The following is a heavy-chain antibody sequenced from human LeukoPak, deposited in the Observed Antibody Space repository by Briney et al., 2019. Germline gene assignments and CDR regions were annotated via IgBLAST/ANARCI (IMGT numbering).Heavy chain of an antibody. CDR2: IRYDGSNK. Sequence: GGSLRLSCAASGFTFSHYGMHWVRQAPGKGLEWVAFIRYDGSNKSYADSVKGRFTTSRDNAKNSLYLQMNSLRAEDTAVYYCAKGPRAYYYGSGTYSKESYLDYWGQGTLVTVSS. CDR1: GFTFSHYG. CDR3: AKGPRAYYYGSGTYSKESYLDY. V-gene: IGHV3-30*02. D-gene: IGHD3-10*01. J-gene: IGHJ4*02.